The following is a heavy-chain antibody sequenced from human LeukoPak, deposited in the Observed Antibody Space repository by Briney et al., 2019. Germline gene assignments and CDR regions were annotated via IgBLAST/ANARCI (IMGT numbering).Heavy chain of an antibody. CDR2: IYSGGFT. CDR1: GFTVSSNY. CDR3: ASYNWNAQGAS. J-gene: IGHJ5*02. D-gene: IGHD1-1*01. V-gene: IGHV3-53*01. Sequence: PGGSLRLSCAASGFTVSSNYINWVRQAPGKGLEWVSVIYSGGFTNYADSVKGRFTISRDNSKNTLYLQMNSLRAEDTAVYYCASYNWNAQGASWGQGTLVTVSS.